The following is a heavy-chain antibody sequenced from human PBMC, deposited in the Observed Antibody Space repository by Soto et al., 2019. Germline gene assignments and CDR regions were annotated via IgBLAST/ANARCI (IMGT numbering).Heavy chain of an antibody. CDR2: TIPIFSTT. J-gene: IGHJ4*02. CDR3: ASNYQYCRGGSRSAY. Sequence: QVQLVQSGAEVKKPGSSVRVSCKASGGTFGRYSISWVRQAPGLGLEWMGGTIPIFSTTNYAQKFQGRLTIIADSSTTTAYMELSSLKSDYPAVYYCASNYQYCRGGSRSAYWGQGTLGTVAS. V-gene: IGHV1-69*01. D-gene: IGHD2-15*01. CDR1: GGTFGRYS.